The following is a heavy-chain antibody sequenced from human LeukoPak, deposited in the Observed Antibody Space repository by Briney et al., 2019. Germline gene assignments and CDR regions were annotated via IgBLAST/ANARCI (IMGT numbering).Heavy chain of an antibody. Sequence: PGGSLRLSCAASGFTFNDYAINWVRQAPGKGLEWVSVISGGTGGSTYYADSVKGRFTISRDNSKNTLYLQMNSLRAEDTAVYYCARDFDYSFHGGMDVWGQGTTVTVSS. J-gene: IGHJ6*02. D-gene: IGHD4-11*01. CDR3: ARDFDYSFHGGMDV. CDR2: ISGGTGGST. V-gene: IGHV3-23*01. CDR1: GFTFNDYA.